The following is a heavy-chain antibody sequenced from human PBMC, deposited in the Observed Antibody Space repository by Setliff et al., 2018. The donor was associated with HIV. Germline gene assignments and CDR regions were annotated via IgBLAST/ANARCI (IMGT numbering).Heavy chain of an antibody. CDR1: GGSISGDF. V-gene: IGHV4-4*07. CDR3: ARQTATGTSATFDS. Sequence: KPSETLSLTCTVSGGSISGDFWTWIRQPAGEGLEWIGRTHASGTTQCEPSLKNRCSTSIDTSKNQFSLKLSSVTAADTAVYYCARQTATGTSATFDSWGQGSLVTVSS. D-gene: IGHD2-21*02. J-gene: IGHJ4*02. CDR2: THASGTT.